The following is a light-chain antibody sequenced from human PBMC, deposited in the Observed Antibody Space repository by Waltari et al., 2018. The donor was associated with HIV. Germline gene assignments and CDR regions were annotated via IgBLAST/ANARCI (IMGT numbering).Light chain of an antibody. V-gene: IGLV1-47*01. CDR3: AAWDVSLRGAYV. Sequence: QSVLTQPPSASGTPGQRVTISCSGASSDIGSNYVYWYQQPPGTAPKLLIYRNNQRPSGVPDRFSGSKSGTSASLAISGLRSEDEADYYCAAWDVSLRGAYVFGTGTKVAVL. CDR2: RNN. CDR1: SSDIGSNY. J-gene: IGLJ1*01.